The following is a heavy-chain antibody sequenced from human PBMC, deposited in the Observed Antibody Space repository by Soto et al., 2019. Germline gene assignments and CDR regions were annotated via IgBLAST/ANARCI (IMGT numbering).Heavy chain of an antibody. D-gene: IGHD2-15*01. V-gene: IGHV1-18*01. CDR3: AGADMYLGWFDA. CDR1: GYTFTSYG. J-gene: IGHJ5*02. Sequence: QVQLVQSGAEVKKPGASVKVSCKASGYTFTSYGISWVRQAPGQGLEWMGWISAYNGNTNYAQKFQGRVTLTTGTSTSLSYMEPRSLGSHDTAVYYFAGADMYLGWFDAGGQGTLVTVSA. CDR2: ISAYNGNT.